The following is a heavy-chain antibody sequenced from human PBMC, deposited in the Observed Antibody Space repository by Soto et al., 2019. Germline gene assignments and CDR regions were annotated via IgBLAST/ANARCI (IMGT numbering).Heavy chain of an antibody. V-gene: IGHV4-39*01. CDR3: ARVVTPEDYFDY. CDR2: IYYSGST. J-gene: IGHJ4*02. Sequence: QLQLQESGPGLVKPSETLSLTCTVSGGSISSSSYYWGWIRQPPGKGLEWIGSIYYSGSTYYNPSLKSRVTISVDTSKNQFSLKLSSVTAADTAVYYCARVVTPEDYFDYWGQGTLVTDSS. CDR1: GGSISSSSYY. D-gene: IGHD3-22*01.